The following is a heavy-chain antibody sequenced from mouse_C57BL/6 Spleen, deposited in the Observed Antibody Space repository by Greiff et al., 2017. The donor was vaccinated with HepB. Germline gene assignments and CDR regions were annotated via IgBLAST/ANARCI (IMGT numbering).Heavy chain of an antibody. CDR2: INPNNGGT. Sequence: EVQLQQSGPELVKPGASVKISCKASGYTFTDYYMNWVKQSHGKSLEWIGDINPNNGGTSYNQKFKGKATLTVDKSSSTAYMEIRSLTSEDSAVYYCARGELGQGYWGQGTTLTVSS. V-gene: IGHV1-26*01. CDR3: ARGELGQGY. CDR1: GYTFTDYY. J-gene: IGHJ2*01. D-gene: IGHD4-1*01.